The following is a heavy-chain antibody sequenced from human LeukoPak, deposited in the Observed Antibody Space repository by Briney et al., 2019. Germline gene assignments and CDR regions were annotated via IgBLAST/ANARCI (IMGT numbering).Heavy chain of an antibody. Sequence: GGSLRLSCAASGFTVSSNYMSWVRQAPGKGLEWVSVIYSGGSTYYADSVKGRFTISRDNSKNTLYLQMNSLRAEDTAVYYCAKEGYSSGWYEYWDQGTLVTVSS. V-gene: IGHV3-66*01. D-gene: IGHD6-19*01. CDR2: IYSGGST. CDR3: AKEGYSSGWYEY. J-gene: IGHJ4*02. CDR1: GFTVSSNY.